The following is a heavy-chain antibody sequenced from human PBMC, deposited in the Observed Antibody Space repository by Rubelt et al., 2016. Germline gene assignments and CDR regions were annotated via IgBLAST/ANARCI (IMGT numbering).Heavy chain of an antibody. V-gene: IGHV3-21*04. CDR1: GFTFTTSG. CDR2: IVYSGDYQ. CDR3: ARGSPGDY. J-gene: IGHJ4*02. Sequence: KPGGSLRLSCVASGFTFTTSGMTWIRQAPGKGLEWVSTIVYSGDYQYYADSVKGRFTISRDNSKNTLSLQMNSLRVEDTAVYYCARGSPGDYWGQGTLVTVSS.